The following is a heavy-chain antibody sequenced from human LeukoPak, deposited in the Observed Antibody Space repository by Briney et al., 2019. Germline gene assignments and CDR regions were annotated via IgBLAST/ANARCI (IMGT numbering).Heavy chain of an antibody. V-gene: IGHV3-48*04. J-gene: IGHJ4*02. D-gene: IGHD1-26*01. Sequence: PGGSLRLSCAASGFTFSSYAMSWVRQAPGMGLEWVSAISGSGSTIYYADSVKGRFTISRDNAKNSLYLQMNSLRAEDTAVYYCARGRSYYDIYFDYWGQGTLVTVSS. CDR2: ISGSGSTI. CDR3: ARGRSYYDIYFDY. CDR1: GFTFSSYA.